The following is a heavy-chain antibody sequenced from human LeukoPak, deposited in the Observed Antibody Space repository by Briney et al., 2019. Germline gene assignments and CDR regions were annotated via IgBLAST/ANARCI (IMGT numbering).Heavy chain of an antibody. CDR1: GFTSSSYG. Sequence: PGGSLRLSCAASGFTSSSYGMHWVRQAPGKGLEWVAVIWYDGSNKYYADSVKGRFTISRDNSKNTLYLQMNSLRAEDTAVYYCARDDGHMIVPDYWGQGTLVTVSS. CDR3: ARDDGHMIVPDY. V-gene: IGHV3-33*01. CDR2: IWYDGSNK. D-gene: IGHD3-22*01. J-gene: IGHJ4*02.